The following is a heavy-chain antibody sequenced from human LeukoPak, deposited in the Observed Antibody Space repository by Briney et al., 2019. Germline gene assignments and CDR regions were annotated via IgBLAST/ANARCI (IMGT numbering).Heavy chain of an antibody. Sequence: ASVKVSCKASGYTFTGYYMHWVRQAPGQGLEWMEWINPNSGGTNYAQKFQGRVTMTRDTSISTAYMELSRLRSDDTAVYYCARDRDYYDSSGYYIFDYWGQGTLVTVSS. CDR1: GYTFTGYY. J-gene: IGHJ4*02. V-gene: IGHV1-2*02. CDR2: INPNSGGT. CDR3: ARDRDYYDSSGYYIFDY. D-gene: IGHD3-22*01.